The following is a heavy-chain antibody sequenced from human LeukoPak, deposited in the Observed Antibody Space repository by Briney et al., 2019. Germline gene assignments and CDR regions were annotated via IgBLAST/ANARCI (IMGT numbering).Heavy chain of an antibody. J-gene: IGHJ6*03. D-gene: IGHD3-3*01. CDR2: ISYDGSNK. CDR3: ARAKTASYDFWSGYNAPTLYYYYMDV. V-gene: IGHV3-30*04. Sequence: GGSLRLSCEASGFTFSSYAMHWVRQAPGKGLEWVAVISYDGSNKYYADSVKGRFTISRDNSKNTLYLQMNSLRAEDTAVYYCARAKTASYDFWSGYNAPTLYYYYMDVWGKGTTVTVSS. CDR1: GFTFSSYA.